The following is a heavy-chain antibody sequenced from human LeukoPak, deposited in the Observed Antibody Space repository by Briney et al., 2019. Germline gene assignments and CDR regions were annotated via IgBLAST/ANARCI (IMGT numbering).Heavy chain of an antibody. CDR3: SNHGSQNFES. CDR1: GFTFSKYW. Sequence: PGGSLGLSCAASGFTFSKYWMSWVRQAPGKGLEWVANIKEDGSEKYYVDAVKGRFTISRDNAKNSLSLQMNSLRAEDTAVYYCSNHGSQNFESWGQGALVTVSS. D-gene: IGHD3-9*01. CDR2: IKEDGSEK. J-gene: IGHJ4*02. V-gene: IGHV3-7*01.